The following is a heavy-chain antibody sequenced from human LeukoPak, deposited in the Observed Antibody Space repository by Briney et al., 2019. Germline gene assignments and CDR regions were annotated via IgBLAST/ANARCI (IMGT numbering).Heavy chain of an antibody. CDR1: GFTFSSYA. CDR3: ARGRGMTTVNY. D-gene: IGHD4-17*01. V-gene: IGHV3-30*04. Sequence: GGSLRLSCAASGFTFSSYAMHWVRQAPGKGLERVAVISHDGSNKYYADSVKGRFTISRDNSKNTLYLQMNSLRAEDTAVYYCARGRGMTTVNYWGQGALVTVSS. J-gene: IGHJ4*02. CDR2: ISHDGSNK.